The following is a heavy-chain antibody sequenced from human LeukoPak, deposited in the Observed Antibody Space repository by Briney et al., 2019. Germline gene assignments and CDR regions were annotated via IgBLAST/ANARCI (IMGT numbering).Heavy chain of an antibody. Sequence: SETLSLTCTVSGGSISSYYWSWIRQPPGKGLEWIAYISDIGSINYNPSLKSRVTISLDTSKNQFSLKLSSVTAADTAVYYCARRRNYYDSSGYFSHAFDIWGQGTMVTVSS. CDR2: ISDIGSI. CDR3: ARRRNYYDSSGYFSHAFDI. CDR1: GGSISSYY. J-gene: IGHJ3*02. V-gene: IGHV4-59*08. D-gene: IGHD3-22*01.